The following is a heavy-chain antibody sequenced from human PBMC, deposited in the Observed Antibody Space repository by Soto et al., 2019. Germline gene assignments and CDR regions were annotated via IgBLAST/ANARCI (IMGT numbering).Heavy chain of an antibody. CDR2: IYTIGST. CDR3: ARDHYYYDSSAYNWFDP. V-gene: IGHV4-59*10. J-gene: IGHJ5*02. D-gene: IGHD3-22*01. CDR1: GGSFSGYY. Sequence: SETLSLTCAVYGGSFSGYYWNWIRQPPGKGLEWIGRIYTIGSTNYNPSLKSRVTMSLDTSKNQFSLKLSSVTAADTAVYYCARDHYYYDSSAYNWFDPWGQGTLVTVSS.